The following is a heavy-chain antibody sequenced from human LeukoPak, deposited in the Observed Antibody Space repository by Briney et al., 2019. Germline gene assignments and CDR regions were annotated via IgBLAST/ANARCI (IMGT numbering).Heavy chain of an antibody. CDR3: LLEDNPAYDMDV. V-gene: IGHV3-48*01. CDR1: GFTFTSHA. Sequence: PGGSLRLSCAASGFTFTSHAMNWVRQAPGKGLEGLSYISSGSSAIYYADSVKGRFTISRDNAKNSLYLQMNSLRADDTAVYFFLLEDNPAYDMDVWGQGTTVTVSS. D-gene: IGHD1-1*01. CDR2: ISSGSSAI. J-gene: IGHJ6*02.